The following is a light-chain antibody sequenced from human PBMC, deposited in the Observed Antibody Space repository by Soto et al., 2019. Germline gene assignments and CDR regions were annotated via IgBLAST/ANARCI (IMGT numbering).Light chain of an antibody. CDR2: SNN. V-gene: IGLV1-47*02. CDR1: SSNIGGTNY. J-gene: IGLJ2*01. Sequence: QSVLTQPPSASGTPGQRVFISCSGSSSNIGGTNYAYWYQQLPGAAPKLLMHSNNLRPSGVPERISGSKSGTSASLAISGLRSEDEAVHYCASWDDRLGAVIFGGGTKVTV. CDR3: ASWDDRLGAVI.